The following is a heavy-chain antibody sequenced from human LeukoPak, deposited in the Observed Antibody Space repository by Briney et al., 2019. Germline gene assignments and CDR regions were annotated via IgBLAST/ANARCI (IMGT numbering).Heavy chain of an antibody. V-gene: IGHV4-39*01. Sequence: PSETLSLTCTVSGGSISSSSYYWGWIRQPPGKGLEWIGSIYYSGSTYYNPSLKSRVTISVDTSKNQFSLKLSSVTAADTAVYYCARHKWQLRPLGGSYNWFDPWGQGTLVTVSS. CDR3: ARHKWQLRPLGGSYNWFDP. J-gene: IGHJ5*02. CDR1: GGSISSSSYY. CDR2: IYYSGST. D-gene: IGHD3-16*01.